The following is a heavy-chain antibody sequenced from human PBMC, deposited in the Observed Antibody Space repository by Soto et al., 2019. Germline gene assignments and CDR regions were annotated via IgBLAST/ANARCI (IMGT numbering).Heavy chain of an antibody. V-gene: IGHV1-18*01. D-gene: IGHD2-21*01. J-gene: IGHJ3*02. CDR2: ISAYNGKR. CDR3: ARGRIVASRHDAFEI. Sequence: QGQLLQSGDEVKKPGASVRVSCRASGYDFTSYGISWVRQAPGQGLEWVSWISAYNGKRDTAQKFQGRVTMTLDTSTDTAQMELGDLISADTAVCYCARGRIVASRHDAFEIWGQGAMVAVCS. CDR1: GYDFTSYG.